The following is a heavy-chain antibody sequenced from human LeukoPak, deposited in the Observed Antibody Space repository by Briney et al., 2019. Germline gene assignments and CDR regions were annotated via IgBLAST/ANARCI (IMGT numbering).Heavy chain of an antibody. CDR1: GYSFTSYW. CDR3: ATSYYYDSSGYRNTGDAFDI. V-gene: IGHV5-51*01. D-gene: IGHD3-22*01. J-gene: IGHJ3*02. Sequence: GESLKISCKGSGYSFTSYWIGWVRQMPRKGLEWMGIIYPGDSDTRYSPSFQGQVTISADKSISTAYLQWSSLKASDTAMYYCATSYYYDSSGYRNTGDAFDIWGQGTMVTVSS. CDR2: IYPGDSDT.